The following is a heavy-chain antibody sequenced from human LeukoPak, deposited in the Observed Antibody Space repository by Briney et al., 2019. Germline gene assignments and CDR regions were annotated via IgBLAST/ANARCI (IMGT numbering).Heavy chain of an antibody. J-gene: IGHJ4*02. CDR3: ATLVIAVAGGFGDY. Sequence: ASVKVSCKASGYTFTGYYMHWVRQAPGQGLEWMGWINPNSGGTNYAQKFQGRVTMTRDTSISTGYMELSRLRSDDTAVYYCATLVIAVAGGFGDYWGQGTLATVSS. V-gene: IGHV1-2*02. D-gene: IGHD6-19*01. CDR1: GYTFTGYY. CDR2: INPNSGGT.